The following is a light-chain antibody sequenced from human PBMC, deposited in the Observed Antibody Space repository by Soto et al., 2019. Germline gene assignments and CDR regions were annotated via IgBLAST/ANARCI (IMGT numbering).Light chain of an antibody. Sequence: DIVMTQSPDSLAVSLGERATINCKSSQSVLYSSSNKNYLAWYQQKPEQPPKLLIYWASTRESGVPDRFSGSGSGTDFTLTISSLQAEDVAVYYCQQYCSSRWTFGHGTKVEIK. CDR2: WAS. CDR1: QSVLYSSSNKNY. J-gene: IGKJ1*01. CDR3: QQYCSSRWT. V-gene: IGKV4-1*01.